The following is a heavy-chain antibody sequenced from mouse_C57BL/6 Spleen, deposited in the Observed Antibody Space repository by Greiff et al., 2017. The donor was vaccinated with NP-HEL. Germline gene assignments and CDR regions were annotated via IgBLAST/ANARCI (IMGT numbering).Heavy chain of an antibody. D-gene: IGHD1-1*01. CDR1: GYTFTSYW. CDR3: ARSTLYYARGVDY. CDR2: INPSNGGT. Sequence: VKLKQPGTELVKPGASVKLSCKASGYTFTSYWMHWVKQRPGQGLEWIGNINPSNGGTNYNEKFKSKATLTVDKSSSTAYMQLSSLTSEDSAVYYCARSTLYYARGVDYWGQGTTLTVSS. J-gene: IGHJ2*01. V-gene: IGHV1-53*01.